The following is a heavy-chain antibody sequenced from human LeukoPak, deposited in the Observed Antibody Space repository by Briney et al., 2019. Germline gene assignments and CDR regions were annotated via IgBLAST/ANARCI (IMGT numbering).Heavy chain of an antibody. Sequence: SETLSLTCTVSGGSISSYYWSWIRQPPGKGLEWIGYIYYSGSTNYNPSLKSRVTISVDTSKNQFSLKLSSVTAADTAVYYCARGLSGSYYAFDIWGQGTMVTVSS. D-gene: IGHD1-26*01. J-gene: IGHJ3*02. V-gene: IGHV4-59*01. CDR3: ARGLSGSYYAFDI. CDR1: GGSISSYY. CDR2: IYYSGST.